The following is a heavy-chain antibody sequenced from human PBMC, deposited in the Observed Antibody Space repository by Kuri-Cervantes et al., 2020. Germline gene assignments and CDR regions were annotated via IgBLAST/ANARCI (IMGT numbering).Heavy chain of an antibody. D-gene: IGHD1/OR15-1a*01. CDR2: IRYDGSNK. V-gene: IGHV3-30*02. CDR1: GFTFSSYG. Sequence: GESLKISCAASGFTFSSYGMHWVRQAPGKGLEWVAFIRYDGSNKYYADSVKGRFTISRDNSKNTLYLQMNSLRAEDTAVYYCARETSHMDVWGKGTTVTVSS. CDR3: ARETSHMDV. J-gene: IGHJ6*03.